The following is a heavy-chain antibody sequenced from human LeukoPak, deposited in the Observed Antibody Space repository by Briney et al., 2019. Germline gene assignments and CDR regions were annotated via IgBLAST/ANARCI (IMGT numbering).Heavy chain of an antibody. CDR1: GGSISSYY. CDR3: ARSRRSWSTFDY. Sequence: SETLSPTCTVSGGSISSYYWSWIRQPAGKGLEWIGRIYTSGSTNYNPSLKSRVTMSVDTSKNQFSLKLSSVTAADTAVYYCARSRRSWSTFDYWGQGTLVTVSS. CDR2: IYTSGST. J-gene: IGHJ4*02. D-gene: IGHD6-13*01. V-gene: IGHV4-4*07.